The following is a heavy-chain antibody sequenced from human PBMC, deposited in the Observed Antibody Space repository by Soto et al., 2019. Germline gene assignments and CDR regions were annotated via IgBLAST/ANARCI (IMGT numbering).Heavy chain of an antibody. V-gene: IGHV6-1*01. D-gene: IGHD1-26*01. CDR1: GDSVSSNSAA. Sequence: SQTLSLTCVISGDSVSSNSAAWNWIRQSPSRGLEWLGRTYYRSKWYNDYAVSVKSRITINPDTSKNQFSLQLNSVTPEDTAVYYCARGGSGSYLYYYYYGMDVWGQGTTVTVSS. CDR3: ARGGSGSYLYYYYYGMDV. J-gene: IGHJ6*02. CDR2: TYYRSKWYN.